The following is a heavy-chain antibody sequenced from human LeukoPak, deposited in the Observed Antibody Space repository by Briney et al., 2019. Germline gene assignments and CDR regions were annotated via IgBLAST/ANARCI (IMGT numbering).Heavy chain of an antibody. V-gene: IGHV5-51*01. CDR3: ATYFAGAETFDI. Sequence: GESLKISCRASGNSITTYWIGWVRQKPGKGLEWMGLIFPGDSDTKYSPSFQGQVTVSADKSISTAYLQWSSLKASDTAMYYCATYFAGAETFDIWGQGTMVTVSS. CDR2: IFPGDSDT. J-gene: IGHJ3*02. D-gene: IGHD3-16*01. CDR1: GNSITTYW.